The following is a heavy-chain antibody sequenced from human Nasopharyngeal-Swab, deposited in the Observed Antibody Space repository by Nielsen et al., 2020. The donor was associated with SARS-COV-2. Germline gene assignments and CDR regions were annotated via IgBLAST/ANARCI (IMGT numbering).Heavy chain of an antibody. J-gene: IGHJ6*02. D-gene: IGHD1-26*01. CDR3: AKGGRAGATRRYYYGMDV. Sequence: GESLKISCASSGFTFSNYAMSWVRQARGKGLEWVSGISSSGGSTYYADSVKGRFTNSRDSSNNTLYLQMNSLRAEDKAAYYCAKGGRAGATRRYYYGMDVWGQGTTVTVSS. V-gene: IGHV3-23*01. CDR1: GFTFSNYA. CDR2: ISSSGGST.